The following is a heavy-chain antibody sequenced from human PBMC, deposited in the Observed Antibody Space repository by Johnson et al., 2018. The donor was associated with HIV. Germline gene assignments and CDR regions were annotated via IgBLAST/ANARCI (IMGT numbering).Heavy chain of an antibody. D-gene: IGHD2-15*01. CDR3: ARAPRWSRTFDL. Sequence: VQLVESGGGLVQPGGSLRLSCAASGFSVSSNHMTWVRQAPGKGLEWVSVIYTGDSTYYADSVRGRFTVSRDNSKNTMYLQMNSLRAEDTALYYCARAPRWSRTFDLWGQGTMVTVSS. V-gene: IGHV3-66*01. CDR2: IYTGDST. J-gene: IGHJ3*01. CDR1: GFSVSSNH.